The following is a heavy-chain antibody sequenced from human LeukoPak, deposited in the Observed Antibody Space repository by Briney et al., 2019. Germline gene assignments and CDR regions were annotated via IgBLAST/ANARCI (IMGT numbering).Heavy chain of an antibody. V-gene: IGHV3-74*01. D-gene: IGHD2-15*01. Sequence: RTGGSLRLSCAASGFTFSSYWMHWVRQAPGKGLVWVSRINSDGSSTSYADSVKGRFTISRDNSKNTLYLQMDSLRAADTAVYYCATGVCGGSTCHVDSWGQGALATVSS. J-gene: IGHJ4*02. CDR1: GFTFSSYW. CDR2: INSDGSST. CDR3: ATGVCGGSTCHVDS.